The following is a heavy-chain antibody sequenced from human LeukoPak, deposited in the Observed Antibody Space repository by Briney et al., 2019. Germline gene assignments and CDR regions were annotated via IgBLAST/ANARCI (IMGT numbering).Heavy chain of an antibody. CDR1: GFTFTTYW. J-gene: IGHJ6*02. V-gene: IGHV3-74*01. CDR2: INSDGSIT. Sequence: GGSLGLSCAASGFTFTTYWMHWVRQAPGKGLVWVSHINSDGSITSYADSVKGRFTISRDNAKNTLYLQMNSLRAEDTAVYYCARDAVDTANAVWGQGTTVTVSS. CDR3: ARDAVDTANAV. D-gene: IGHD5-18*01.